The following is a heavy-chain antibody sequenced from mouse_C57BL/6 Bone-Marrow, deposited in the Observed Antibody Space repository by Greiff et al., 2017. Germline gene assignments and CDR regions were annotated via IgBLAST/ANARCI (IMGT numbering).Heavy chain of an antibody. CDR2: IHPNSGST. J-gene: IGHJ3*01. D-gene: IGHD2-9*01. V-gene: IGHV1-64*01. Sequence: QVQLQQPGAELVKPGASVKLSCKASGYTFTSYWMHWVKQRPGQGLEWIGMIHPNSGSTNYNEKFKSKATLTVDKSSSTAYMQLSSLTSEDSAVYYCERSCYGYDGAWFAYGGQGTLATVTA. CDR1: GYTFTSYW. CDR3: ERSCYGYDGAWFAY.